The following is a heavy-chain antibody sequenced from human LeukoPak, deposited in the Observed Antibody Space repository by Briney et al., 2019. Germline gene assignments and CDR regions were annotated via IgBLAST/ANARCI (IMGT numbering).Heavy chain of an antibody. Sequence: SSETLSLTCADYGGSFSGYYWSWIRQPPGKGLEWIGEINHSGSTNYNPSLKSRVTILVDTSKNQFSLKLSSVTAADTAVYYCARGHSPVTTKVSYFQHWGQGTLVTVSS. J-gene: IGHJ1*01. D-gene: IGHD4-17*01. CDR1: GGSFSGYY. CDR2: INHSGST. CDR3: ARGHSPVTTKVSYFQH. V-gene: IGHV4-34*01.